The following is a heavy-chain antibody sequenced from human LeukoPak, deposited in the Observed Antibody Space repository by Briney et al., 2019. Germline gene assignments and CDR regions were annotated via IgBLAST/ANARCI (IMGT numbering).Heavy chain of an antibody. V-gene: IGHV1-46*01. Sequence: ASVKVSCKASGYTFTSYYMHWVRQAPGQGLEWMGIINPSGGSTSYAQKFQGRVTMTTDTSTSTAYMELRSLRSDDTAVYYCAREGSGSYYSRNYYYGMDVWGQGTTVTVSS. CDR2: INPSGGST. D-gene: IGHD1-26*01. CDR1: GYTFTSYY. CDR3: AREGSGSYYSRNYYYGMDV. J-gene: IGHJ6*02.